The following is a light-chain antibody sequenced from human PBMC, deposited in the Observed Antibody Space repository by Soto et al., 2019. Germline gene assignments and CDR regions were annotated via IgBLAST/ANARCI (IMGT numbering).Light chain of an antibody. CDR1: QSVGSL. Sequence: DIQMTQSPSSLSASVGDRVTITCRASQSVGSLLNWFQQRPGIAPKLLIYAASTLQSGAPSRFSGSGAGTDFTLIISSLQPEDFATYYCQQSYSLPYTFRQGTKLEI. CDR3: QQSYSLPYT. CDR2: AAS. V-gene: IGKV1-39*01. J-gene: IGKJ2*01.